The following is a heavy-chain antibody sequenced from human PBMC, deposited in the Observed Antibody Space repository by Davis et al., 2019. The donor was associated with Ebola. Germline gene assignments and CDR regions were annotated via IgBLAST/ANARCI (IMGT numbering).Heavy chain of an antibody. V-gene: IGHV3-48*02. Sequence: PGGSLRLSCAASGFSLTSYSMNWVRQAPGKGLEWVAYISGGYTYYAESVKGRFTISRDSAKDSLYLHMDSLRDDDTAVYYCARVYNWGFDFWGQGTLVTVSS. D-gene: IGHD1-20*01. CDR1: GFSLTSYS. J-gene: IGHJ4*02. CDR2: ISGGYT. CDR3: ARVYNWGFDF.